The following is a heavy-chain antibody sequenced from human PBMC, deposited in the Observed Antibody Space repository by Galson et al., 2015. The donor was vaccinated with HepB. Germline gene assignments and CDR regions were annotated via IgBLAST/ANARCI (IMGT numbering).Heavy chain of an antibody. J-gene: IGHJ3*02. CDR3: ARPSNPTIVGDTSAFDI. Sequence: SLRLSCAASGFTFSSYAMHWVRQAPGKGLEWVAVISYDGSNKYYADSVKGRFTISRDNSKNTLYLQMNSLRAEDTAVYYCARPSNPTIVGDTSAFDIWGQVTMVTVSS. D-gene: IGHD1-26*01. CDR2: ISYDGSNK. V-gene: IGHV3-30-3*01. CDR1: GFTFSSYA.